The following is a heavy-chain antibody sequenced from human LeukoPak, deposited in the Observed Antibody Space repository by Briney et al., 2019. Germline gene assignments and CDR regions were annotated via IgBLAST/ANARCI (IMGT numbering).Heavy chain of an antibody. Sequence: SETLSLTCTVSGGSISSSSYYWGWIRQPPGKGLEWIGSIYYSGSTNYNPSLKSRVTISIDKSKNQFSLKLSSVTTADTAVYYCARAGAWQIDPWGQGTLVTVSS. D-gene: IGHD3-10*01. J-gene: IGHJ5*02. CDR2: IYYSGST. CDR3: ARAGAWQIDP. V-gene: IGHV4-39*07. CDR1: GGSISSSSYY.